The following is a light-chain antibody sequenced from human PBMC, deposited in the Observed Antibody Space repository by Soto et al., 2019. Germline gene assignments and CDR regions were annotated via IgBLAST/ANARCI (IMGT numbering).Light chain of an antibody. V-gene: IGKV1-5*01. CDR1: QNINAW. CDR3: QQLNGYLELT. J-gene: IGKJ4*01. CDR2: DAS. Sequence: DIHMTQSPSSLSVSVGARVTITCRTSQNINAWLAWYQQRPGQAPKLLIYDASTVQSGVPSRFSGSRSGTEFTLTISSLQPEDLATYYCQQLNGYLELTFGGGTKVDI.